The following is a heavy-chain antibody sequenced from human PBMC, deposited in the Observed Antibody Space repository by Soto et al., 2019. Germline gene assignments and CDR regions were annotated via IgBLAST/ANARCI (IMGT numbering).Heavy chain of an antibody. CDR3: ARDRPPGSLYGMDA. J-gene: IGHJ6*02. CDR1: GYIFTTYG. CDR2: ISTDSGYT. Sequence: QIQLVQSGGEVERPGASVTVSCEASGYIFTTYGLSWVRQTPAHGLEWMGWISTDSGYTQYSQLLQGRVTMTRDTSTNTAYMELRDLTFDDTGIYYYARDRPPGSLYGMDAWGQGTAVTVSS. V-gene: IGHV1-18*01.